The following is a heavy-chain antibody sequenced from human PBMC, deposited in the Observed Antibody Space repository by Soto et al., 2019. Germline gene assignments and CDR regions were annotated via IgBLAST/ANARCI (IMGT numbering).Heavy chain of an antibody. D-gene: IGHD3-9*01. CDR1: GGSISSSSYY. J-gene: IGHJ4*02. Sequence: QLQLQESGPGLVKPSETLSLTCTVSGGSISSSSYYWGWIRQPPGKGLEWIGSIYYSGSTYYNPSLKSRVTISVDTSKNQFSLKLSSVTAADTAVYYCARLDILTGYYVYWGQGTLVTVSS. V-gene: IGHV4-39*01. CDR2: IYYSGST. CDR3: ARLDILTGYYVY.